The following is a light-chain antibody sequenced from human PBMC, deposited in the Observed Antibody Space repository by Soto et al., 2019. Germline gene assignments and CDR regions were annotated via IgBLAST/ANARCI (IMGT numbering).Light chain of an antibody. J-gene: IGLJ3*02. CDR2: EQN. CDR1: SGSIASNY. V-gene: IGLV6-57*02. CDR3: QSYDSNNQV. Sequence: NFMLTQPHSVSESPGQTVTISCTGSSGSIASNYVQWFQQRSGSDPTTVIYEQNQRPSGGPARFSGSIDSSSNSASLTISGLKTEDEADYYCQSYDSNNQVFGGGTKLTVL.